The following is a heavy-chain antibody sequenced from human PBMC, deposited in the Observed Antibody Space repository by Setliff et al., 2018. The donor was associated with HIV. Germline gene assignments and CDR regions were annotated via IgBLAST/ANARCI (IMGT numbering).Heavy chain of an antibody. CDR1: GGSLNSYY. Sequence: SETLSLTCTVSGGSLNSYYWTWIRQSPGKGLEWIGYIYSSGNTNYNPSLKSRVTMSMDTSKNTFSLKLKSVTAADTAIYYCARQGGYLSPLGAWGPGTLVTVSS. D-gene: IGHD3-3*01. CDR2: IYSSGNT. CDR3: ARQGGYLSPLGA. J-gene: IGHJ5*02. V-gene: IGHV4-4*09.